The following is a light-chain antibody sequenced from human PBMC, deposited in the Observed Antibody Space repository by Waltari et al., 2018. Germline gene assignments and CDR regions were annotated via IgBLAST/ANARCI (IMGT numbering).Light chain of an antibody. J-gene: IGKJ2*01. CDR3: QQRSNWTPHT. V-gene: IGKV3-11*01. CDR2: DAS. CDR1: QSVGSY. Sequence: EIVLTQSPDTLSLSPRDTATLPCRASQSVGSYLAWYQQKPGQPPRLLIYDASNRATGVPDRFRGSGSGTDFTLTISSLEAEDFAVYFCQQRSNWTPHTFGQGARLDIK.